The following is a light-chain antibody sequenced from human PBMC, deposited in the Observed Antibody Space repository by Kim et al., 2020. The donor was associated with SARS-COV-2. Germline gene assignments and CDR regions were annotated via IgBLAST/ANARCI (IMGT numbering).Light chain of an antibody. CDR3: LQHKSYPYS. CDR2: HAS. J-gene: IGKJ2*03. Sequence: SASVGDRVTITCRASQYINRFFAWFQQKPGKVPKRLIYHASTLQSRVPSRFSGSGSGTEFSLTISSLHPEDFATYYCLQHKSYPYSFGQGTQLEI. CDR1: QYINRF. V-gene: IGKV1-17*03.